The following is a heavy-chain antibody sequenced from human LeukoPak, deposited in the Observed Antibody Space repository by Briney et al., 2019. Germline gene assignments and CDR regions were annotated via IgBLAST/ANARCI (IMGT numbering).Heavy chain of an antibody. V-gene: IGHV3-23*01. J-gene: IGHJ2*01. D-gene: IGHD3-9*01. CDR2: ISGCGRDT. Sequence: GGSLRLSCAASGLTFPRYALGWVRQAPGRGLQWVSGISGCGRDTFYSDSVKGRFTISRDNSKNTQYLQMSSLTAEDTAVYYCAKWGEFETGLNNWYYYLWGRGSLVTVSS. CDR1: GLTFPRYA. CDR3: AKWGEFETGLNNWYYYL.